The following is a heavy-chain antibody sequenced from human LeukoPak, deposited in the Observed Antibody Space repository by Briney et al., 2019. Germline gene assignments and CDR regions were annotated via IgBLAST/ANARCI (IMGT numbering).Heavy chain of an antibody. D-gene: IGHD3-22*01. V-gene: IGHV3-33*06. CDR3: AKDTQPYYYDSSGTTDY. CDR2: IWYDGSNK. Sequence: PGGSLRLSCAASGFTFSSYAMHWVRQAPGKGLEGVAVIWYDGSNKYYADSVKGRFTISRDNSKNTLYLQVNSLRAEDTAVYYCAKDTQPYYYDSSGTTDYWGQGTLVTVSS. CDR1: GFTFSSYA. J-gene: IGHJ4*02.